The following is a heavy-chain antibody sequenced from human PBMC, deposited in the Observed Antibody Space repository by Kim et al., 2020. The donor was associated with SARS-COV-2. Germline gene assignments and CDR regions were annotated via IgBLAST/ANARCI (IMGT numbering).Heavy chain of an antibody. V-gene: IGHV4-59*01. J-gene: IGHJ3*02. D-gene: IGHD5-12*01. Sequence: TPSLKSRVTISVDTSKNQFSLNLSSVTAADTAVYYCARDLEYSAWGAFDIWGQGTMVTVSS. CDR3: ARDLEYSAWGAFDI.